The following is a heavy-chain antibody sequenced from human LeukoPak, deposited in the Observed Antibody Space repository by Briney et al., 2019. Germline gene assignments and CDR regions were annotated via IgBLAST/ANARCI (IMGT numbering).Heavy chain of an antibody. CDR3: ARAGPRYYFDSSGYAPTFDY. CDR1: GYTFTGYY. D-gene: IGHD3-22*01. CDR2: INPNSGGT. Sequence: ASVKVSCKASGYTFTGYYMHWVRQAPGQGLEWMGWINPNSGGTNYAQKFQGWVTMTRDTSISTAYMELSRLRSDDTAVYYCARAGPRYYFDSSGYAPTFDYWGQGTLVTVSS. J-gene: IGHJ4*02. V-gene: IGHV1-2*04.